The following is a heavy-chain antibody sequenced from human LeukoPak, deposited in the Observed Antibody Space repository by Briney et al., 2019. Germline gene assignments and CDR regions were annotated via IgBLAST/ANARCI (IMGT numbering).Heavy chain of an antibody. J-gene: IGHJ4*02. Sequence: PGGSLRLSCEASGFTFSDYYMSWIRQASGKGLEWDSYISSSGSSIYYADSVKGRFTISRDNAKNSLYLQMNSLRAEDTAVYYCAGANYYDSSGYYYVYWGQGTLVTVSS. CDR2: ISSSGSSI. CDR3: AGANYYDSSGYYYVY. V-gene: IGHV3-11*04. D-gene: IGHD3-22*01. CDR1: GFTFSDYY.